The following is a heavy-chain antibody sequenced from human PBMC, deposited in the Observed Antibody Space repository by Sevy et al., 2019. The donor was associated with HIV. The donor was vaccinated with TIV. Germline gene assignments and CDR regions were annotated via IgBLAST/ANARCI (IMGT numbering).Heavy chain of an antibody. J-gene: IGHJ6*02. D-gene: IGHD5-12*01. CDR1: GFAFGTYD. CDR3: AREGGYTDQGMDV. V-gene: IGHV3-48*01. Sequence: GGSLRLSCVASGFAFGTYDMNWVRQAPGKGLEWLSYINGENNKIHYADSVKGRFTISRDNARNSLYLQMNNVGAEDAAMYYCAREGGYTDQGMDVWGQGTTVTVSS. CDR2: INGENNKI.